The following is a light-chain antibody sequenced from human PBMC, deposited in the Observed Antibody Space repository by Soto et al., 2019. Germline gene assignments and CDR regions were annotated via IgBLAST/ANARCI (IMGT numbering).Light chain of an antibody. CDR1: ERIXSS. CDR2: AYS. Sequence: SPFPVSVSLGDSPTLACRASERIXSSLAWDQAKPGQPTRMLIXAYSTRGTEVPARFIGGGSETEFTLTISSLLSEEVALYLCHPYKICLLWTFGQGTKVDI. V-gene: IGKV3-15*01. CDR3: HPYKICLLWT. J-gene: IGKJ1*01.